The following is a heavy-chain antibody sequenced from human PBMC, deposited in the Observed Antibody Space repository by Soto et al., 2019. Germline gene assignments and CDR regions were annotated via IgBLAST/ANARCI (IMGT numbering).Heavy chain of an antibody. CDR1: GYIFTSYW. CDR3: ARGSLAPWPNWFDP. D-gene: IGHD2-21*01. V-gene: IGHV5-10-1*01. Sequence: ESLKISCKGSGYIFTSYWISWVRQMPGKGLEWMGRIDPSDSYTNYSPFFQGHVTISTDKSITTAYLQWSSLKASDTAMYYCARGSLAPWPNWFDPWGQGTLVTVSS. J-gene: IGHJ5*02. CDR2: IDPSDSYT.